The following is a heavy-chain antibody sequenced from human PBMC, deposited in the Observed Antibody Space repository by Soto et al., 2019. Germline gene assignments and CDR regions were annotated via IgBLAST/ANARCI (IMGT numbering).Heavy chain of an antibody. Sequence: LRLSCASSGVPFRSYWIHWVRHAPGKGLVWGSRINSDGSSTSYADSVKGRFTISRDNAKNTLYLQMNSLRAEDTAVYYCVNGASYSSSWLGYYYYYGMDVWGQGTTVTVSS. D-gene: IGHD6-13*01. CDR3: VNGASYSSSWLGYYYYYGMDV. J-gene: IGHJ6*02. V-gene: IGHV3-74*01. CDR2: INSDGSST. CDR1: GVPFRSYW.